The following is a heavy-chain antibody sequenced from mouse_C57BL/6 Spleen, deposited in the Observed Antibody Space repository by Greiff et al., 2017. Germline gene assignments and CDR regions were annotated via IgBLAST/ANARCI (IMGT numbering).Heavy chain of an antibody. CDR3: ARGSSGSAWFAY. CDR1: GYSITSGYY. J-gene: IGHJ3*01. D-gene: IGHD3-2*02. V-gene: IGHV3-6*01. CDR2: ISYDGSN. Sequence: ESGPGLVKPSQSLSLTCSVTGYSITSGYYWNWIRQFPGNKLEWMGYISYDGSNNYNPSLKNRISITRDTSKNQFFLKLNSVTTEDTATYSCARGSSGSAWFAYWGHGPLVTVSA.